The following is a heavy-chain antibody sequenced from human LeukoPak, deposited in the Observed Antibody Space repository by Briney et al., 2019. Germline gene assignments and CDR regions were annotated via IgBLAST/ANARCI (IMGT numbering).Heavy chain of an antibody. V-gene: IGHV3-21*01. J-gene: IGHJ3*02. Sequence: SGGSLRLSCVASGFTFSSNDMNWVRQAPGKGLEWVSSIYSTTTYIYYADSVKGRFTISRDNAENSLYLQMNSLRAEDTAVYYCARDQFIHAFDIWGQGTMVTVSS. CDR3: ARDQFIHAFDI. CDR1: GFTFSSND. CDR2: IYSTTTYI. D-gene: IGHD5-24*01.